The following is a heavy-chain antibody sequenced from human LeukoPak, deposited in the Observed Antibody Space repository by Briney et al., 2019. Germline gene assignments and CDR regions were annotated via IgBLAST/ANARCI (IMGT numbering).Heavy chain of an antibody. CDR1: GYTFTTYW. CDR2: IYPGDSDT. CDR3: ARSQLAAAVYYFDY. V-gene: IGHV5-51*01. J-gene: IGHJ4*02. Sequence: GESLVPYFQGSGYTFTTYWIRWVREMPGKGLEWMGIIYPGDSDTRYSPSFQGQVTISADKSISTAYLQWSSLKASDTAMYYCARSQLAAAVYYFDYWGRGTWLTVSS. D-gene: IGHD6-13*01.